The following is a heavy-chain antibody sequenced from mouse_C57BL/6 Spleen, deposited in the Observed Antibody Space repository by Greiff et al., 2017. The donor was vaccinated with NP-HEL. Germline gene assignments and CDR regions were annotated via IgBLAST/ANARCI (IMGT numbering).Heavy chain of an antibody. D-gene: IGHD1-1*01. Sequence: VQLKESGGGLVQPGGSMKLSCAASGFTFSDAWMDWVRQSPEKGLEWVAEIRNKANNHATYYAESVKGRFTISRDDSKSSVYLQMNSLRAEDTGIYYCTRRINYYGSSPYAMDYWGQGTSVTVSS. CDR3: TRRINYYGSSPYAMDY. J-gene: IGHJ4*01. V-gene: IGHV6-6*01. CDR1: GFTFSDAW. CDR2: IRNKANNHAT.